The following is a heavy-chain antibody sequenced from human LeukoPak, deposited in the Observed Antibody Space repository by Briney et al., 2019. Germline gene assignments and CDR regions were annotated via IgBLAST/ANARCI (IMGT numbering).Heavy chain of an antibody. V-gene: IGHV4-59*01. CDR3: ASGGRKYGSGSYYPPSAFDI. D-gene: IGHD3-10*01. CDR1: GGSISSNY. J-gene: IGHJ3*02. Sequence: PSETLSLTCTVSGGSISSNYWSWIRQPPGKGLEWIGYIYYSGSTNYNPSLKSRVTISVDTSKNQFSLKLSSVTAADTAVYYCASGGRKYGSGSYYPPSAFDIWGQGTMVTVSS. CDR2: IYYSGST.